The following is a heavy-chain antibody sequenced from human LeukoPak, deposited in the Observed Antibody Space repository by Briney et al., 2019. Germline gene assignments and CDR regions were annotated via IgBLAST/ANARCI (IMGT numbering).Heavy chain of an antibody. Sequence: GGSLRLSCAASGFTFSNAWMNWVRQARGKGLEWVGRIKSKTDGGTTDYAAPVKGRFTISRDDSKNTLYLQMNSLKTEDTAVYYCTTDRLSIVVVTDAFDIWGQGTMVTVSS. CDR1: GFTFSNAW. CDR2: IKSKTDGGTT. D-gene: IGHD3-22*01. CDR3: TTDRLSIVVVTDAFDI. J-gene: IGHJ3*02. V-gene: IGHV3-15*07.